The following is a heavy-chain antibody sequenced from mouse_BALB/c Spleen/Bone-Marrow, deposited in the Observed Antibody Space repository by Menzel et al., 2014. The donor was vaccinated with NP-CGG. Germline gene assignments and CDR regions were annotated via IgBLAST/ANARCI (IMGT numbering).Heavy chain of an antibody. D-gene: IGHD1-1*01. J-gene: IGHJ4*01. V-gene: IGHV1-9*01. CDR1: GYTFSSYW. CDR3: AREDIATVVEMDY. Sequence: VQLQQSRAELMKPGASVKISCKATGYTFSSYWIEWVKQRPGHGLEWIGEILPGSGSTNYNEKFKGKATFTADTSSNTAYMQLSSLTSEDSAVYYCAREDIATVVEMDYWGQGTSVTVSS. CDR2: ILPGSGST.